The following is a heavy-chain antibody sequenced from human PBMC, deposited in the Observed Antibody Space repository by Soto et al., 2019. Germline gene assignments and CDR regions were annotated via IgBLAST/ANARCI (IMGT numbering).Heavy chain of an antibody. D-gene: IGHD3-10*01. Sequence: QVQLVQSGAEVKKPEASVKVSCKASGYTFTSYGISWVRQAPGQGLEWMGWISAYNGNTNYAQKLQGRVTMTTDTSTSTAYMELRSLRSDDTAVYYCARNNRYYYGSGSLHLDYWGQGTLVTVSS. J-gene: IGHJ4*02. V-gene: IGHV1-18*01. CDR3: ARNNRYYYGSGSLHLDY. CDR1: GYTFTSYG. CDR2: ISAYNGNT.